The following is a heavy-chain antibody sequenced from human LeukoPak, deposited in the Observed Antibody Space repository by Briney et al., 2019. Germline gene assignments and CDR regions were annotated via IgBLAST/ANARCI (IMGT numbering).Heavy chain of an antibody. D-gene: IGHD3-10*01. Sequence: GGSLRLSCSASGFSFSSYEMNWVRQAPGKGLEWISYITGSGDTIYYADSVKGRFTISRDNAKNSLYLQMNSLRAEDTAVYYCARDFRGWENWFDPWGQGTLVTVSS. CDR3: ARDFRGWENWFDP. V-gene: IGHV3-48*03. CDR2: ITGSGDTI. CDR1: GFSFSSYE. J-gene: IGHJ5*02.